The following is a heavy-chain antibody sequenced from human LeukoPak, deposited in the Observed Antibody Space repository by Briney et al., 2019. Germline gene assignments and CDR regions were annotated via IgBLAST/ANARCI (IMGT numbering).Heavy chain of an antibody. CDR1: GFTFSTYW. CDR2: ISYDGSNK. D-gene: IGHD2-15*01. V-gene: IGHV3-30*18. CDR3: ANAGSY. J-gene: IGHJ4*02. Sequence: PGGSLRLSCATSGFTFSTYWMSWVRQAPGKGLEWVAVISYDGSNKYYADSVKGRFTISRDNSKNTLYLQMNSLRAEDTAVYYCANAGSYWGQGTLVTVSS.